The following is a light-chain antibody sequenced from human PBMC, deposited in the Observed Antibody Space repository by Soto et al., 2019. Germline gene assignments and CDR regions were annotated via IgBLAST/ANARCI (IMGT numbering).Light chain of an antibody. CDR2: EDN. V-gene: IGLV2-23*01. Sequence: QSALTQPASVSGSPGQSITISCTGTSSDVGSYNLVSWYQQHPGTAPKLMIYEDNKRASGVSNRFSGSTSGITASLTISVLQAEEEADYYCCSYAGSSTWVFGGGTKLTVL. J-gene: IGLJ3*02. CDR1: SSDVGSYNL. CDR3: CSYAGSSTWV.